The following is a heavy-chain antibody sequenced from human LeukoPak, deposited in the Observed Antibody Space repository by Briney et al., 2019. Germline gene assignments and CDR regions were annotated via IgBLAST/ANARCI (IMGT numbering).Heavy chain of an antibody. CDR1: GYTFTSYG. V-gene: IGHV1-18*01. CDR2: ISAYNGNT. D-gene: IGHD4-23*01. Sequence: ASVKVSCKASGYTFTSYGISWVRQAPGQRLEWMGWISAYNGNTNYAQKLQGRVTMTTDTSTSTAYMELRSLRSDDTAVYYCARDTIPLYGGNSGAQDWGQGTLVTVSS. J-gene: IGHJ4*02. CDR3: ARDTIPLYGGNSGAQD.